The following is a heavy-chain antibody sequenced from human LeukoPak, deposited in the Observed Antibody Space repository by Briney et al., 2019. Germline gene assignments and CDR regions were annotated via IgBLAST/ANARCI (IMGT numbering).Heavy chain of an antibody. CDR1: GGSFSGYY. J-gene: IGHJ4*02. CDR3: ARNPAHLYYFDY. Sequence: SETLSLTCAVYGGSFSGYYWSWIRQPPGKGLEWIGEINHSGSTNYNPSLKSRVTISVDTSKNQFSLKLSSVTAADTAVYYCARNPAHLYYFDYWGQGTPVIVSS. V-gene: IGHV4-34*01. CDR2: INHSGST.